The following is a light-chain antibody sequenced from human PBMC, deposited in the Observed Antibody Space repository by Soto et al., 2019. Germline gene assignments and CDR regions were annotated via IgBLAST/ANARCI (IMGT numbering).Light chain of an antibody. CDR2: GAS. Sequence: EIVLTQSPATLSLSPGERATLSCRASQSVSSYLAWYQQKPGQAPSLLIYGASSRATGIPDRFSGSGSGTDFTLTISRLEPEDFAVYYCQHYGSSLWTFGQGTKVDIK. CDR3: QHYGSSLWT. CDR1: QSVSSY. J-gene: IGKJ1*01. V-gene: IGKV3-20*01.